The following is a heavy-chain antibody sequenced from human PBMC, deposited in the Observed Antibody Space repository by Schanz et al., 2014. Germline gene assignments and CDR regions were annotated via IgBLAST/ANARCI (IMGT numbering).Heavy chain of an antibody. CDR3: ARPALWFGDNCFDP. D-gene: IGHD3-10*01. Sequence: EVQLAESGGGLVQPGGSLRLSCAASTFTFSSYWMHWVRQVPGKGLVWVSRIKSDGSSTSYADSVKGRFTISRDNAKNTLYLQMNSLRAEDTAVYYCARPALWFGDNCFDPWGQGTLVTVSS. V-gene: IGHV3-74*02. CDR2: IKSDGSST. J-gene: IGHJ5*02. CDR1: TFTFSSYW.